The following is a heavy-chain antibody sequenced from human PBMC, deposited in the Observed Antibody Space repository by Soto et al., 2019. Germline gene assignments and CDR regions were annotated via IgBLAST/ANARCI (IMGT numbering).Heavy chain of an antibody. J-gene: IGHJ5*02. CDR3: ARADGCRRNCFDP. CDR1: GGSFSGYY. CDR2: INHSGST. Sequence: QVQLQQWGAGLLKPSETLSLTCAVYGGSFSGYYWSWIRQPPGKGLEWIGEINHSGSTNYNPSLKSRVTISVETSKNQCSLKLGSVTASDTAVYYCARADGCRRNCFDPWGQGTLVSVSS. D-gene: IGHD2-15*01. V-gene: IGHV4-34*01.